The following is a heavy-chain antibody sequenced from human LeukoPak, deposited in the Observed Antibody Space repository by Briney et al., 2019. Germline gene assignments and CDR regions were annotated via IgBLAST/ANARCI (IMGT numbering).Heavy chain of an antibody. CDR3: ARQGGGITMIVEDY. V-gene: IGHV4-4*02. J-gene: IGHJ4*02. CDR2: IYHSGST. D-gene: IGHD3-22*01. Sequence: KSSETLSLTCAVSGGSISSSTWWSWVRQPPGKGLEWIGEIYHSGSTNYNPSLKSRVTISVDKSKNQFSLKLNSVTAADTAVYYCARQGGGITMIVEDYWGQGTLVTVSS. CDR1: GGSISSSTW.